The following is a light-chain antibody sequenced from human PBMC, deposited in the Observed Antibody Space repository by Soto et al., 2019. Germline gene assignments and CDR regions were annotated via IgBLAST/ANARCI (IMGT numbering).Light chain of an antibody. J-gene: IGLJ2*01. Sequence: QSALTQPASVSGSPGQSITISCTGTSSDVGSYNLVSWYQQHPGKAPKLMIYEGSKRPSGVSNRFSGSKSGKTASLTISGLQAEDEADYDCCSYAGSSPVVFGGVTKLTVL. CDR1: SSDVGSYNL. CDR3: CSYAGSSPVV. CDR2: EGS. V-gene: IGLV2-23*01.